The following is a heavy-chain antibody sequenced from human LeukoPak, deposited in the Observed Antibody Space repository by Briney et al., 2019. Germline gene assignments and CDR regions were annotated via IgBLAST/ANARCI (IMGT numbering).Heavy chain of an antibody. CDR3: ASTIGSGSYYNSLGY. Sequence: ASVKVSCKASGYTFTGYYMHWVRQAPGQGLEWMGWINPNSGGTNYAQKFQGRVTMTRDTSISTAYMELSRLRSDDTAVYYCASTIGSGSYYNSLGYWGQGTLVTVSS. D-gene: IGHD3-10*01. V-gene: IGHV1-2*02. J-gene: IGHJ4*02. CDR1: GYTFTGYY. CDR2: INPNSGGT.